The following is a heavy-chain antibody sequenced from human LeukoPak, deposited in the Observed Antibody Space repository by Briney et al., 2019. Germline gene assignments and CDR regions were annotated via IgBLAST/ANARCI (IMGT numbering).Heavy chain of an antibody. CDR3: ARAHEDSSSWNNFDY. Sequence: PSETLPLTCAVYGGSFSGYYWSWIRQPPGKGLEWIGEINHSGSTNYNPSLKSRATISVDTSKNQFSLKLSSVTAADTAVYYCARAHEDSSSWNNFDYWGQGTLVTVSS. V-gene: IGHV4-34*01. J-gene: IGHJ4*02. CDR2: INHSGST. CDR1: GGSFSGYY. D-gene: IGHD6-13*01.